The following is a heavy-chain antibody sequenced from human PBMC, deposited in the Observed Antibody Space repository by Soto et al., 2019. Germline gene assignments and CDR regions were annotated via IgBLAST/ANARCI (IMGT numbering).Heavy chain of an antibody. Sequence: PGESLKVSWEGSGYSFTSYWIGWVRQMPGKGLEGMGIIYPGDSDTRYRPSFQGQVTISADKSISTAYLQWSSLKASDTAMYYCPSQIDEDIVVVPASRANYYYGMDVWGQGTTVTVSS. CDR2: IYPGDSDT. J-gene: IGHJ6*02. CDR3: PSQIDEDIVVVPASRANYYYGMDV. D-gene: IGHD2-2*01. V-gene: IGHV5-51*01. CDR1: GYSFTSYW.